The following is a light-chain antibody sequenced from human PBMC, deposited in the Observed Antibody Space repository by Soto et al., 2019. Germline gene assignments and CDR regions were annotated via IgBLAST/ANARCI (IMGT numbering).Light chain of an antibody. Sequence: EIVMTQSLATLSVSPGERATLSCRASQSVSGNLAWYQQKPGQAPRLLIYGASTRATGIPARFSGSRSGTESTLTISSLQSEDFAVYYCQQYNNWPPSFDQGTKVEIK. CDR3: QQYNNWPPS. J-gene: IGKJ1*01. V-gene: IGKV3-15*01. CDR1: QSVSGN. CDR2: GAS.